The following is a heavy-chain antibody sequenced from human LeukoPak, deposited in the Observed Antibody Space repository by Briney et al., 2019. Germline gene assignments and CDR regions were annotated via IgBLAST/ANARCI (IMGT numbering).Heavy chain of an antibody. CDR1: GGSITSYY. CDR2: IYYTGRT. CDR3: ARRNFYNSGSYFDY. Sequence: PSETLSLTCTLSGGSITSYYWSWIRQPPGKGLEWIGFIYYTGRTNYNPSLKSRVTISVDTSKNQFSLKLSSVTAADTAVYYCARRNFYNSGSYFDYWGQGTLVTVSS. D-gene: IGHD3-10*01. V-gene: IGHV4-59*08. J-gene: IGHJ4*02.